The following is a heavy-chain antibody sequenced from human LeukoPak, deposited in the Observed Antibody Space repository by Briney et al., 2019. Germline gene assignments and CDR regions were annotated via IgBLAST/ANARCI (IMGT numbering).Heavy chain of an antibody. CDR3: AKLRGYSNSRYFDY. J-gene: IGHJ4*02. D-gene: IGHD6-13*01. V-gene: IGHV3-11*03. Sequence: GGSLRLSCAASGFTFSSYAMRWVRQAPGKGLEWVSYISSSSTYTNYADSVKGRFTISRDNAKNSLYLQVNSLRAEDTAVYYCAKLRGYSNSRYFDYWGQGTLVTVSS. CDR1: GFTFSSYA. CDR2: ISSSSTYT.